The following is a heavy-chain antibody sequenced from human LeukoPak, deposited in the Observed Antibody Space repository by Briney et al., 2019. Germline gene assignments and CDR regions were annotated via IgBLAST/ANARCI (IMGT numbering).Heavy chain of an antibody. CDR3: SRDLRGRDDY. CDR2: INEGGSVA. Sequence: GGSLRLSCAASGFTFSNYWMHWFRQAPGKGLVWVSRINEGGSVADYADSVKGRFTISRDNAKNTLYLEMNSLRAEDTAVYYCSRDLRGRDDYWGQGTLVSVSS. CDR1: GFTFSNYW. D-gene: IGHD5-24*01. J-gene: IGHJ4*02. V-gene: IGHV3-74*01.